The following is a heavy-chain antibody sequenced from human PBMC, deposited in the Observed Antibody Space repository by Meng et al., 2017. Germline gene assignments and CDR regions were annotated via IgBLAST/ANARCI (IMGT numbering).Heavy chain of an antibody. J-gene: IGHJ5*02. CDR1: GYTFTSYA. CDR2: SNAGNGNT. Sequence: ASVKVSCKASGYTFTSYAMHWVRQASGQRLEWMGWSNAGNGNTKYSQEFQGRVTITRDTSASTAYMELSSLRSEDTAVYYCARDRVVGATSWFDPWGQGTQVTSAS. D-gene: IGHD1-26*01. CDR3: ARDRVVGATSWFDP. V-gene: IGHV1-3*01.